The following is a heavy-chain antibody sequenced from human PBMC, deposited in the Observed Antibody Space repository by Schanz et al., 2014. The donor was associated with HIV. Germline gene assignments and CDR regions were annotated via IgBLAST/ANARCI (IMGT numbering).Heavy chain of an antibody. J-gene: IGHJ6*02. CDR3: ARGPSGGLTPSRGMDV. Sequence: QLQLQESGSGLVKPSQTLSLTCAVSGGSLSSGGSYSWSWVRKPPGKGLEWIGHIYHTGGASYTPSLKIRFPMSVDKSKTQFPLKRTSVPAADTAVYYCARGPSGGLTPSRGMDVWGQGTTVTVSS. CDR2: IYHTGGA. D-gene: IGHD1-26*01. V-gene: IGHV4-30-2*01. CDR1: GGSLSSGGSYS.